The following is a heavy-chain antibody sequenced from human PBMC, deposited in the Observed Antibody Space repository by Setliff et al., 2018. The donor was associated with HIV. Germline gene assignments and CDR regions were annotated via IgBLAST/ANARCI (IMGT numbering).Heavy chain of an antibody. D-gene: IGHD6-19*01. Sequence: ASVKVSCKASGYTFSSYDINWVRQASGQGLEWMGWMNPKSGNTGYAQKFQGRAAMTRNTSISTAYVELRSLKSGDTAVYYCARGRYSSGLTDYWGQGTLVTVS. CDR1: GYTFSSYD. V-gene: IGHV1-8*02. CDR3: ARGRYSSGLTDY. J-gene: IGHJ4*02. CDR2: MNPKSGNT.